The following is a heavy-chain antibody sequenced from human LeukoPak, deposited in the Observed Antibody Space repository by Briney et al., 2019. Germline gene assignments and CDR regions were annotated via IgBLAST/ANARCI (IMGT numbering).Heavy chain of an antibody. J-gene: IGHJ6*03. CDR3: ARDQGGVDFWSGYFSGYMDV. Sequence: SETLSLTCTVSGGSISSYYWSWIRQPAGKGLEWIGRIYTSGSTNYNPSLKSRVTMSVDTSKNQFSLKLSSVTAADTAVYYCARDQGGVDFWSGYFSGYMDVWGKGTTVTVSS. CDR1: GGSISSYY. CDR2: IYTSGST. D-gene: IGHD3-3*01. V-gene: IGHV4-4*07.